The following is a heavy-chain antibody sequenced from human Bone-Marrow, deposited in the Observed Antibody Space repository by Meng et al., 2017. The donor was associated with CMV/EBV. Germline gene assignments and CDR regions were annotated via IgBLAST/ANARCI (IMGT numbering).Heavy chain of an antibody. CDR2: FYYSGTT. CDR3: ARDLVMRRYNSNPEGWFDP. J-gene: IGHJ5*02. Sequence: SETLSLTCTVSGYSITSGYYWGWIRQPPGRGLEWIGSFYYSGTTYYNPSLKSRVTISVDASKNQFSLRLSSVTAADTAVYYCARDLVMRRYNSNPEGWFDPWGQGTRVAVAS. CDR1: GYSITSGYY. D-gene: IGHD1-20*01. V-gene: IGHV4-38-2*02.